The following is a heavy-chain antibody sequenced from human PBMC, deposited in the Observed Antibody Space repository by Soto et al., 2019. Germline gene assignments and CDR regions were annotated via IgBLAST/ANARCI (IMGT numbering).Heavy chain of an antibody. CDR3: ARDSTMGGITIWDWFDP. V-gene: IGHV3-11*01. D-gene: IGHD3-10*01. CDR2: ISSSGSTI. J-gene: IGHJ5*02. Sequence: GGCPRLSRATPGFTFSGYYKSWIRHGPGEGLEWVSYISSSGSTIYYADSVKGRFTISRDNAKNSLYLQMNSLRAEDMAVYYCARDSTMGGITIWDWFDPWGQGTLVTVSS. CDR1: GFTFSGYY.